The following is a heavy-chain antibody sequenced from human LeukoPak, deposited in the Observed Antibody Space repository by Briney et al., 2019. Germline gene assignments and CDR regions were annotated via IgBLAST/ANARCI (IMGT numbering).Heavy chain of an antibody. V-gene: IGHV4-59*01. J-gene: IGHJ6*03. CDR1: GGSISSYY. CDR3: ARSVEGYCSGGSCYSYYYYMDV. CDR2: IYYSRST. D-gene: IGHD2-15*01. Sequence: PSETLSLTCTVSGGSISSYYWSWIRQPPGKGLEWIGYIYYSRSTNYNPSLKSRVTISVDTSKNQFSLKLSSVTAADTAVYYCARSVEGYCSGGSCYSYYYYMDVWGKGTTVTVSS.